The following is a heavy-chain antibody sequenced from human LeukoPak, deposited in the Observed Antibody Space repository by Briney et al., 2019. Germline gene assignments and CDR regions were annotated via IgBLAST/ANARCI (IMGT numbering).Heavy chain of an antibody. D-gene: IGHD3-22*01. CDR3: ARGAGGTYYYDSSGYSDDAFDI. Sequence: PGGSLRLSCVASEFTFSDYWMSWVRQTPGKEPEWVANIKEDGSEKYYVDSVKGRFTISRDNAKNSLYLQMNSLRAEDTAVYYCARGAGGTYYYDSSGYSDDAFDIWGQGTMVTVSS. CDR1: EFTFSDYW. CDR2: IKEDGSEK. J-gene: IGHJ3*02. V-gene: IGHV3-7*01.